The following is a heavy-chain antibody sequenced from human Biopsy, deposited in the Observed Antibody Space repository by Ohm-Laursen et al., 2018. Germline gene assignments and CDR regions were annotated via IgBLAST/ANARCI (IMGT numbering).Heavy chain of an antibody. V-gene: IGHV3-23*01. CDR2: ITVSADTT. D-gene: IGHD1-1*01. CDR3: AKGRVGNSGSLDI. CDR1: GFTFSSSW. Sequence: GSLRLSCAASGFTFSSSWMHWVRQAPGKGLEWVSAITVSADTTYYADSVRGRFTVSRDNSQNTLYLQMNSLRAEDTAIYYCAKGRVGNSGSLDIWGHGTMVTVSS. J-gene: IGHJ3*02.